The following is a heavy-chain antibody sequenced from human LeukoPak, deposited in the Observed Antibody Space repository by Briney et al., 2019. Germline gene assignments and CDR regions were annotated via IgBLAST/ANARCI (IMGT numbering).Heavy chain of an antibody. CDR3: ASATTVTTGAFDI. CDR2: IYPSDSDT. CDR1: GYTFTTYW. V-gene: IGHV5-51*01. J-gene: IGHJ3*02. Sequence: GESLKISCKGSGYTFTTYWIAWVRQMPGKGLERMGIIYPSDSDTRYSPSCQGQVIISADKSISTAYLQWSSLKASDTAMYYCASATTVTTGAFDIWGQGTMVTVSS. D-gene: IGHD4-17*01.